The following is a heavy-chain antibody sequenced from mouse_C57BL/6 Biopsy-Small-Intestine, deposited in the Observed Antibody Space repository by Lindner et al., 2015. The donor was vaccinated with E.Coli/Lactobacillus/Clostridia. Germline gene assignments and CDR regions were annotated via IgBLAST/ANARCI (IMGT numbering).Heavy chain of an antibody. Sequence: SVKVSCKTSGYTFSNFLINWVRQAPGQGLEWMGRINLNSGRRDYAQKFQSRVTMTRDTSINTAYLDLSRLTSDDTAVYFCARDRQMTHLVLRGDFDCWGQGTLVTVSS. CDR1: GYTFSNFL. CDR2: INLNSGRR. CDR3: ARDRQMTHLVLRGDFDC. D-gene: IGHD1-2*01. J-gene: IGHJ4*01. V-gene: IGHV1-84*02.